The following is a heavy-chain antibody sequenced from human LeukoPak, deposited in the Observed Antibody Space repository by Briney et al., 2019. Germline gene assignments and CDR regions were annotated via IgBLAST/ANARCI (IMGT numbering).Heavy chain of an antibody. J-gene: IGHJ4*02. CDR3: AHSGSSYGFDY. Sequence: CGPTLVKPTQTLTLSFTFSGFSLGTRGVGVGCVRQPPGKALEWLALIYWDDDKRYSPSLQSRLTITKDTSKNQVVLTMTNMDPVDTATYYCAHSGSSYGFDYWGQGTLVTVSS. D-gene: IGHD5-18*01. CDR1: GFSLGTRGVG. CDR2: IYWDDDK. V-gene: IGHV2-5*02.